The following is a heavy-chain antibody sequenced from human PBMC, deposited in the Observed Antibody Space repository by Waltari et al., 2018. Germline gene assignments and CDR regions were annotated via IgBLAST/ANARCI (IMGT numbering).Heavy chain of an antibody. CDR3: ARRTGTTGNWFDP. Sequence: QVQLQESGPGLVKPSETLSLTCTVSGGSISSYYWSWIRQPPGKGLEWIGYIYYSGSTNYNPSLKSRVTISVDTSENQFSLKLSSVTAADTAVYYCARRTGTTGNWFDPWGQGTLVTVSS. CDR2: IYYSGST. D-gene: IGHD1-7*01. CDR1: GGSISSYY. V-gene: IGHV4-59*01. J-gene: IGHJ5*02.